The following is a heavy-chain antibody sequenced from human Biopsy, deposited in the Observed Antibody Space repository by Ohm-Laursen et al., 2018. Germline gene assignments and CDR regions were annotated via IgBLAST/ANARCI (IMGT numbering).Heavy chain of an antibody. J-gene: IGHJ5*02. V-gene: IGHV4-4*07. Sequence: PGTLSLTCTVSGGYISHYYWTWIRQPSGQGLEWIGRIYITGETDYNPSLTSRVTMSVDSSKKQFSLKLKSVTAADTAIYYCARSPPLIRGVVESWFDPWGQGILVTVSS. CDR1: GGYISHYY. CDR3: ARSPPLIRGVVESWFDP. CDR2: IYITGET. D-gene: IGHD3-10*01.